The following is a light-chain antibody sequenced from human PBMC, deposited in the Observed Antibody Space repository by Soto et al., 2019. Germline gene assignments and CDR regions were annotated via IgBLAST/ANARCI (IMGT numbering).Light chain of an antibody. CDR3: MQALRTPVT. V-gene: IGKV2-28*01. J-gene: IGKJ4*01. Sequence: DIVMTQSPLSLPVTPGEPASISCRSSQSLLHSNGYNCLDWYLQKPGQSPQLLIYLGSSRDSGVPDRFSGSGSGTDFTLKISRVEAEDVGVYYCMQALRTPVTFGGGTKVEIK. CDR2: LGS. CDR1: QSLLHSNGYNC.